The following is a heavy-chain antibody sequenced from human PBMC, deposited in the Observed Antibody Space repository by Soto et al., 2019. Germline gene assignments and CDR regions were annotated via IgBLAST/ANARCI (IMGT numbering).Heavy chain of an antibody. V-gene: IGHV1-69*02. CDR3: ARGGVAAAGTLGN. D-gene: IGHD6-13*01. CDR2: IIPVLGVA. J-gene: IGHJ4*02. CDR1: GGTFNSYT. Sequence: QVQLVQSGAEVKRPGSSVRVSCKASGGTFNSYTISWVRQAPGQGPEWMGRIIPVLGVANYAQTFQSRVTITADKSTSTVYMDLSSLRSEDTAVYYCARGGVAAAGTLGNWGQGTLVTVSS.